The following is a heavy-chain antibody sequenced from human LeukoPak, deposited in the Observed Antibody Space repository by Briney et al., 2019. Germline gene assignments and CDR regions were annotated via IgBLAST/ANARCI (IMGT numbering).Heavy chain of an antibody. J-gene: IGHJ4*02. CDR3: AKDGYADY. Sequence: GGSLRLSCAASGFTFSTYGMIWVRQAPGKGLEWVSGISVSGTTTSYSDSVKGRFTISRDNSNNTLYLQMNSLRAEDTAIYYFAKDGYADYGGQGTLVTVSS. CDR1: GFTFSTYG. V-gene: IGHV3-23*01. D-gene: IGHD2-2*01. CDR2: ISVSGTTT.